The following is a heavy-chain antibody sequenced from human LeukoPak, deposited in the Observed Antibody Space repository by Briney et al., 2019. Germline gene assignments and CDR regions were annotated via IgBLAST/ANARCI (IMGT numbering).Heavy chain of an antibody. J-gene: IGHJ3*01. V-gene: IGHV3-23*01. CDR1: GFTFSNYG. CDR3: AIGERFIDAFEF. CDR2: VSGSGDKA. Sequence: PGGSLRLSCAASGFTFSNYGMHWVRQAPGKGLEWVSGVSGSGDKAYYADSVTGRFTISRDNSKDTLYLQMNSLRADDTAVYYCAIGERFIDAFEFWGQGTMVTVSS.